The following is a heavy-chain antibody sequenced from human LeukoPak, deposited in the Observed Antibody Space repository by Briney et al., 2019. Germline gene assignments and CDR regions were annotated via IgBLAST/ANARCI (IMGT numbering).Heavy chain of an antibody. CDR1: GFTFSSYG. D-gene: IGHD3-9*01. V-gene: IGHV3-30*18. CDR3: AKARTYYDILTGYPEGNY. CDR2: ISYDGSNK. Sequence: GRSLRLSCAASGFTFSSYGMHWVRQAPGKGLEWVAVISYDGSNKYYADSVKGRFTISRDNSKNTLYLQMNSLRAEDTAVYYCAKARTYYDILTGYPEGNYWGQGTLVTVSS. J-gene: IGHJ4*02.